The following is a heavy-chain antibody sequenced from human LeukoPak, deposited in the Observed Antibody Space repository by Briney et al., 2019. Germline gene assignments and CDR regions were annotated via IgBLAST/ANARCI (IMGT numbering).Heavy chain of an antibody. V-gene: IGHV3-30*04. Sequence: GGSLRLSCAASGFTFSSYAMHWVRQAPGKGLEWVAVISYDGNNKYYADSVKGRFTISRDNSKNTLYLQMNSLRAEDTAVYYCARGRGSYGPVTDWGQGTLVTVSS. J-gene: IGHJ4*02. D-gene: IGHD5-18*01. CDR1: GFTFSSYA. CDR2: ISYDGNNK. CDR3: ARGRGSYGPVTD.